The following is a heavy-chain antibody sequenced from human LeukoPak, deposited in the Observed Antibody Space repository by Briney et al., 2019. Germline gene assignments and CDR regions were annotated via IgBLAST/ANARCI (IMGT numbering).Heavy chain of an antibody. Sequence: SETLSLPCTVSGGSISSYYWSWIRQPPGKGLEWIGYIYYSGSTNYNPSLKSRVTISVDTSKNQFSLKLSSVTAADTAVYYCARADSSGYYPVYDAFDIWGQGTMVTVSS. CDR3: ARADSSGYYPVYDAFDI. D-gene: IGHD3-22*01. V-gene: IGHV4-59*01. CDR1: GGSISSYY. CDR2: IYYSGST. J-gene: IGHJ3*02.